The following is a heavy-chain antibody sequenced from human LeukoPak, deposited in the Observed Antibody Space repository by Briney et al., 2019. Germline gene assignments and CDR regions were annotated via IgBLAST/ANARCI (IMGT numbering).Heavy chain of an antibody. V-gene: IGHV4-61*05. CDR3: TRVFDS. CDR1: GGSVSTSDFY. Sequence: SETLSLTCDVSGGSVSTSDFYWGWVRRPPGKGLEWIGDIFYTGKTNYNPSVESRVTISIDLSKNQFSLELTSVTAADTAVYYCTRVFDSWGQGILVTVSS. CDR2: IFYTGKT. J-gene: IGHJ4*02.